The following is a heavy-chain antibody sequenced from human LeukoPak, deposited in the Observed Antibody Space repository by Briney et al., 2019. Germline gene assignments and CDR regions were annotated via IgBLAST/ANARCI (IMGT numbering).Heavy chain of an antibody. CDR1: GFTFSSYA. Sequence: GGSLRLSCAASGFTFSSYAMSWVRQAPGKGLEWVSSISGSGASTYYADSVKGRFTITRDNSKNTLYLQMNSLRAEDTAVYYCAKGVGSGSIRQDYYMDVWGKGTTVTVSS. D-gene: IGHD3-10*01. CDR3: AKGVGSGSIRQDYYMDV. CDR2: ISGSGAST. V-gene: IGHV3-23*01. J-gene: IGHJ6*03.